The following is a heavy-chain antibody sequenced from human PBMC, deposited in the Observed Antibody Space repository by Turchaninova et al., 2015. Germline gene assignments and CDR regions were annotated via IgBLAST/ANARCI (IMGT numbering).Heavy chain of an antibody. CDR1: XXSFSGYY. J-gene: IGHJ4*02. D-gene: IGHD3-22*01. CDR2: SNHSGST. CDR3: ARAVYYDSSGYSNSQFDY. Sequence: QVQLQQXGXGLXXPSETXSRTXXVSXXSFSGYYWSWMRKPPGKGLEWIGESNHSGSTNYNPSLKSRATISVDTSKNQFSLKLSSVTAADTAVYYCARAVYYDSSGYSNSQFDYWGQGTLVTVSS. V-gene: IGHV4-34*01.